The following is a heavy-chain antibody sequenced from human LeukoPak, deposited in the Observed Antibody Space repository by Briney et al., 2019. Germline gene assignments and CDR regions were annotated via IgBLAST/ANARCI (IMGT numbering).Heavy chain of an antibody. Sequence: GGSLRLSCAASQFTFTKYWMTWVRQAPGKGPEWVASIKQDGSEKSYVDSVKGRFTISRDNARTSLSLQMNSLRAEDTAVYYCARGVAMARDFDYWGQGTLVTVSS. CDR3: ARGVAMARDFDY. D-gene: IGHD5-18*01. J-gene: IGHJ4*02. CDR2: IKQDGSEK. V-gene: IGHV3-7*01. CDR1: QFTFTKYW.